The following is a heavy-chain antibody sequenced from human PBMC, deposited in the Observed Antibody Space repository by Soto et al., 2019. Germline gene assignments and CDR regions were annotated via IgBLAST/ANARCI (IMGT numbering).Heavy chain of an antibody. V-gene: IGHV1-18*01. CDR1: GYTFSNYG. J-gene: IGHJ4*02. Sequence: GASVKVSCKASGYTFSNYGITWVRQAPGQGLEWMGWISGYNANTIYAQKFEGRVTMTKDTNTAYMELRNLRDEDTAVYYCAGGYYYDTSGYRAWGQGTLVTVSS. CDR3: AGGYYYDTSGYRA. D-gene: IGHD3-22*01. CDR2: ISGYNANT.